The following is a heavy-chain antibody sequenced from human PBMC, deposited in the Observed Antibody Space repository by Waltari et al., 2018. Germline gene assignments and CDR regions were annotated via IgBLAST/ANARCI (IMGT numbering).Heavy chain of an antibody. CDR2: IDSSSKTR. CDR3: VRASSSWDFDY. V-gene: IGHV3-48*01. J-gene: IGHJ4*02. D-gene: IGHD6-13*01. Sequence: EVQLVESGGGLVQPGGSLRLSCSSSGFTFSSYSMNWDRQAQGKVMEWGSYIDSSSKTRYSANSVKARFTISRDKAKDSLYLQMNSLRADDTAVYDCVRASSSWDFDYWGLGTLVTVSS. CDR1: GFTFSSYS.